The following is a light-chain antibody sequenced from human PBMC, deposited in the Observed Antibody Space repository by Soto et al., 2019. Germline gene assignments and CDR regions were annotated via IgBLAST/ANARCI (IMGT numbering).Light chain of an antibody. CDR1: QTISSG. Sequence: DIQMTQSPSTLSGSVGDRVTITCRASQTISSGLAWYQQKPGKAPKLLIYKASTLKSGVPSRFSGSGSGTDFTFTISSLQPEDIATYYCQQYDNLPSTFGQGTRLE. CDR2: KAS. CDR3: QQYDNLPST. J-gene: IGKJ5*01. V-gene: IGKV1-5*03.